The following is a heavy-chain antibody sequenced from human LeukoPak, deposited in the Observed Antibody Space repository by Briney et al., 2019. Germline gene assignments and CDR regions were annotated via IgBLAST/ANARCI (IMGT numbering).Heavy chain of an antibody. CDR1: GYTFTSYG. Sequence: ASVKVSCKASGYTFTSYGISWVRQAPGQGLEWMGWISAYNGNTNYAQKLQGRVTMTTDTSTSTAYMELRSLRSDDTAMYYCAKAGSIAAASYPNDYWGQGTLVTVSS. D-gene: IGHD6-13*01. CDR3: AKAGSIAAASYPNDY. V-gene: IGHV1-18*01. CDR2: ISAYNGNT. J-gene: IGHJ4*02.